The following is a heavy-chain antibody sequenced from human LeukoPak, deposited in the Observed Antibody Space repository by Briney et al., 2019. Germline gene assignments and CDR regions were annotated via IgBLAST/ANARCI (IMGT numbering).Heavy chain of an antibody. CDR3: ARGGRITMIVVVPTSFDY. J-gene: IGHJ4*02. Sequence: ASVKVSCKASGYTFTSYYMHWVRQAPGQGLEWMGIINPGGGSTSYAQKFQGRVTMTRDTSTSTVYMELSSLRSEDTAVYYCARGGRITMIVVVPTSFDYWGQGTLVTVSS. CDR1: GYTFTSYY. CDR2: INPGGGST. D-gene: IGHD3-22*01. V-gene: IGHV1-46*01.